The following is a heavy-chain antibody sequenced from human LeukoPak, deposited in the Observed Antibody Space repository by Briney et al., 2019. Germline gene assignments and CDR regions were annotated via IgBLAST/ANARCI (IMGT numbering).Heavy chain of an antibody. CDR1: GDSISSSSYY. CDR2: IYYSGST. J-gene: IGHJ4*02. CDR3: ARETGGVISNFDY. V-gene: IGHV4-39*07. Sequence: SETLSLTCTVSGDSISSSSYYWGWIRQPPGKGLEWIGSIYYSGSTYYNPSLKSRVTISVDTSKNQFSLKLSSVTAADTAVYYCARETGGVISNFDYWGQGTLVTVSS. D-gene: IGHD3-10*01.